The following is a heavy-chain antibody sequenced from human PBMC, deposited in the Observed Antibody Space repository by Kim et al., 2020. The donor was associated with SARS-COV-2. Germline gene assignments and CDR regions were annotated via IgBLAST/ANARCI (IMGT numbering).Heavy chain of an antibody. CDR3: ANWGVSFGGLEDY. CDR1: GFTFSSYA. V-gene: IGHV3-23*01. D-gene: IGHD3-10*01. CDR2: ICGGGDSK. Sequence: GGSLRLSCAVSGFTFSSYAMSWVRQAPGKGLEWVSLICGGGDSKNSADSVKGRFTISRDNSKNTLYLQMNSLRAEDTAVYYCANWGVSFGGLEDYWGQGTLFTVSS. J-gene: IGHJ4*02.